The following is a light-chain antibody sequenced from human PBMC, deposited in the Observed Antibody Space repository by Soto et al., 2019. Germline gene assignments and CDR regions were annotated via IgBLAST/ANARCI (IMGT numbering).Light chain of an antibody. V-gene: IGKV3-15*01. J-gene: IGKJ5*01. CDR3: QQYNNWPPIT. CDR1: QSVSIK. CDR2: DTS. Sequence: EIVMTQSPATLSVSPGERATLSCRASQSVSIKLAWYQQKPGQAPRLLIYDTSTRATGIPARFSGSRSGTEFTLTISSLQSEDFAVYYCQQYNNWPPITVGQGTRLEIK.